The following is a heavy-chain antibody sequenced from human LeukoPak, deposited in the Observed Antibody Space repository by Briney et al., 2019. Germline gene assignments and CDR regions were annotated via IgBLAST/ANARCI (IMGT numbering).Heavy chain of an antibody. CDR1: GYTFDDYC. J-gene: IGHJ3*02. CDR3: AGARGGEQWSDNAFDI. Sequence: ASVKVSCKASGYTFDDYCIRWVRQAPGQGLEWMGWISTYNGATNYAQKLQGRVTMTTDTSTSTASMELRSLRSDDTAVYYCAGARGGEQWSDNAFDIWGQGTMVTVSS. CDR2: ISTYNGAT. V-gene: IGHV1-18*01. D-gene: IGHD3-10*01.